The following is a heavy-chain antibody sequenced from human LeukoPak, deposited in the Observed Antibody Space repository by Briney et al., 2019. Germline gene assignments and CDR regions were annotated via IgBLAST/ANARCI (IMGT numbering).Heavy chain of an antibody. CDR1: GGTFSRYA. J-gene: IGHJ3*02. D-gene: IGHD3-10*01. Sequence: GASVKVSCRASGGTFSRYAIIGVRQAPGQGREWVGGLIHILGTANYAQKCQGRVTITADESTSTAYMELSSLRSEDTAVYYCARGESGRYYGSGSLNAFDIWGQGTMVTVSS. V-gene: IGHV1-69*13. CDR2: LIHILGTA. CDR3: ARGESGRYYGSGSLNAFDI.